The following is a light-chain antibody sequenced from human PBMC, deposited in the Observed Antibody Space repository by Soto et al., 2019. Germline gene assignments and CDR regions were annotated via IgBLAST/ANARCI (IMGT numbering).Light chain of an antibody. CDR1: QSLLHSDGTTY. CDR3: MQATQYPPYT. V-gene: IGKV2-24*01. Sequence: VMTQTPLSSPVTLGQPASISCRSSQSLLHSDGTTYLSWLQQRPGQPPRLLIYSVSNRLSGVPDRFSGSGAGTDFTLRISRVEAEDVGVYYCMQATQYPPYTFGQATKLEI. J-gene: IGKJ2*01. CDR2: SVS.